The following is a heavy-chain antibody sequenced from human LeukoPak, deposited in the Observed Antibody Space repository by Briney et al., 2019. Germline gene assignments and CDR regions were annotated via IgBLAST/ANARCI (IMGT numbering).Heavy chain of an antibody. V-gene: IGHV4-59*12. Sequence: PSETLSLTCTVSVGSISPYYWTWIRQPPGRGREGIGYIYHSGTTNYNPSLKSRVAISVDTSKNQFSLELRSVTAADTAVYYCARVKVLRFLEWFLDFWGQGALVTVSS. CDR3: ARVKVLRFLEWFLDF. CDR2: IYHSGTT. CDR1: VGSISPYY. D-gene: IGHD3-3*01. J-gene: IGHJ4*02.